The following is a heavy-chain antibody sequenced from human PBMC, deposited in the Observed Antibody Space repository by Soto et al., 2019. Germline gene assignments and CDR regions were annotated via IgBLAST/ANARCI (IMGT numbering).Heavy chain of an antibody. Sequence: ASVKVACKASGYTFTSYAMHWVRQAPGQRLEWMGWINAGNGNTKYSQKFQGRVTITRDTSASTAYMELSSLRSEDTAVYYCARDRGRITMVRGVIPDAFDIWGQGTMVTV. CDR1: GYTFTSYA. CDR3: ARDRGRITMVRGVIPDAFDI. D-gene: IGHD3-10*01. CDR2: INAGNGNT. J-gene: IGHJ3*02. V-gene: IGHV1-3*01.